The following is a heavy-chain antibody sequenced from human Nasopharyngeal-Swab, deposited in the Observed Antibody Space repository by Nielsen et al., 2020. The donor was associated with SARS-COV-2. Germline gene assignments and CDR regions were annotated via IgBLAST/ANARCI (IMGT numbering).Heavy chain of an antibody. J-gene: IGHJ2*01. CDR1: GYTFTGYY. CDR3: ARRYYDSSGYSSYWYFDL. D-gene: IGHD3-22*01. CDR2: INPNSGGT. Sequence: ASVKVSCKASGYTFTGYYMHWVRQAPGQGLEWMGRINPNSGGTNYAQKFQGRVTMTRDTSISTAYMELSRLRSDDTAVYYCARRYYDSSGYSSYWYFDLWGRGTLVTVSS. V-gene: IGHV1-2*06.